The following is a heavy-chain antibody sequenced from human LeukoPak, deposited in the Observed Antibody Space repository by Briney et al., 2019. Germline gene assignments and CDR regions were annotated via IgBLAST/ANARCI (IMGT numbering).Heavy chain of an antibody. V-gene: IGHV4-59*08. J-gene: IGHJ6*02. CDR3: ARVGAYYGMDV. CDR2: IYYSGST. Sequence: PSETLPLTCTVSGGSISSYYWSWIRQPPGKGLEWIGYIYYSGSTNYNPSLKSRVTISVDTSKNQFSLKLSSVTAADTAVYYCARVGAYYGMDVWGQGTTVTVSS. CDR1: GGSISSYY.